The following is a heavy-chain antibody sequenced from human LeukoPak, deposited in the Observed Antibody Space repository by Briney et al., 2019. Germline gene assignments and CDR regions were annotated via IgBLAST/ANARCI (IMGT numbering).Heavy chain of an antibody. CDR1: GYSISSGYY. V-gene: IGHV4-61*01. CDR3: ARASSGWYGLFDY. CDR2: IYYSGST. J-gene: IGHJ4*02. Sequence: SETLSLTCTVSGYSISSGYYWGWIRQPPGKGLEWIGYIYYSGSTNYNPSLKSRVTISVDTSKNQFSLNLNSVTAADTAVYYCARASSGWYGLFDYWGQGTLVAVSS. D-gene: IGHD6-13*01.